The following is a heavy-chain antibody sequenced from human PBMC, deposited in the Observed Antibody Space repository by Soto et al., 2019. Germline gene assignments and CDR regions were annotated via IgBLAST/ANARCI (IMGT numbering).Heavy chain of an antibody. J-gene: IGHJ6*02. CDR1: GGTFSSYA. CDR2: IIPIFGTA. Sequence: RASVKVSCKASGGTFSSYAISWVRQAPGQGLEWMGGIIPIFGTANYAQKFQGRVTITADESTSTAYMELSSLGSEDTAVYYCARDLGYCTNGVCAKIYYYYGMDVWGQGTTVTVSS. D-gene: IGHD2-8*01. V-gene: IGHV1-69*13. CDR3: ARDLGYCTNGVCAKIYYYYGMDV.